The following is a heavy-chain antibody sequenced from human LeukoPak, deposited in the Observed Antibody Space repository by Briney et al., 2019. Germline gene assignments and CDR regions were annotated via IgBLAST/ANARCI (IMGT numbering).Heavy chain of an antibody. V-gene: IGHV4-59*01. CDR1: GGSISSYY. CDR3: ASFCSGGSCYSGGDAFDI. CDR2: IYYSGST. J-gene: IGHJ3*02. Sequence: SETLSLTCTVSGGSISSYYWSWIRQPPGKGLEWSGYIYYSGSTNYNTSPKSRVTISVDTSKNQFSLKLSSVTAADTAVYYCASFCSGGSCYSGGDAFDIWGQGTMVTVSS. D-gene: IGHD2-15*01.